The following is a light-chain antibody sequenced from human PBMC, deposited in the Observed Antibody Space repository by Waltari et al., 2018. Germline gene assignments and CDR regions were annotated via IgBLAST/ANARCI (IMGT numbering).Light chain of an antibody. V-gene: IGLV2-11*01. CDR2: DFS. CDR1: SSDIGGYNY. Sequence: QSALTQPRSVSGSPGQSVTISCTGTSSDIGGYNYVSWYQQHPGRAPQLMIYDFSERPSGVPDRFSGSKSGSTASLTISGLQAEDEADYYCCSYAGPYTWVLGGGTKLTVL. CDR3: CSYAGPYTWV. J-gene: IGLJ3*02.